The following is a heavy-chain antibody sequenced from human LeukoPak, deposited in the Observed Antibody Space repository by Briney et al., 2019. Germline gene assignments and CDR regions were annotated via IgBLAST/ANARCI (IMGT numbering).Heavy chain of an antibody. CDR1: GFTFSDYY. D-gene: IGHD4-17*01. J-gene: IGHJ4*02. CDR3: AREMNYGDYIDY. CDR2: ISTSGSTI. Sequence: GGSLRLSCAASGFTFSDYYMSWIRQAPGKGLEWVSSISTSGSTIYYTDSVKGRFTISRDNARNSLYLQMNSLRAEDAAVYYCAREMNYGDYIDYWGQGTLVTVSS. V-gene: IGHV3-11*01.